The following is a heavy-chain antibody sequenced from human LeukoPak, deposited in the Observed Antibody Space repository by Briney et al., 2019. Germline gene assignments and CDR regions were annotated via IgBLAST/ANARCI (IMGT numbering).Heavy chain of an antibody. V-gene: IGHV1-3*01. CDR2: INAGNGNT. D-gene: IGHD3-10*01. Sequence: GASVKVSCKASGYTFTSYAMRWVRQAPGQRLEWMGWINAGNGNTKYSQKFQGRVTITRDTSASTAYMELSSLRSEDTAVYYCARGPMVRGVKAPPPYFDYWGQGTLVTVSS. CDR3: ARGPMVRGVKAPPPYFDY. CDR1: GYTFTSYA. J-gene: IGHJ4*02.